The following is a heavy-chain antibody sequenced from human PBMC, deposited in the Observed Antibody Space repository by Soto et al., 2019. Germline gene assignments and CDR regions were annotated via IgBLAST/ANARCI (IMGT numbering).Heavy chain of an antibody. J-gene: IGHJ2*01. CDR1: GFIFSDQY. Sequence: QLVESGGRLVQPGGSLRLSCAASGFIFSDQYMDWVRQAPGKGLEWVGRIRKKVNSYTTEYAASVEGRFTVSRDDSKNSLYLQMNSLKTEDTAIYYCARDLGGAPYVDLWGRGTLVTVSS. CDR3: ARDLGGAPYVDL. D-gene: IGHD3-16*01. V-gene: IGHV3-72*01. CDR2: IRKKVNSYTT.